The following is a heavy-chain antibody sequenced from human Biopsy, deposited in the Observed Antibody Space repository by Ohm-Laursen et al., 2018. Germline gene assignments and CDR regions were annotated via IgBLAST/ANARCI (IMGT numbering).Heavy chain of an antibody. CDR2: FNHSGST. D-gene: IGHD1-20*01. V-gene: IGHV4-34*01. CDR1: VGSFSGYY. Sequence: SDTLSLTCAVYVGSFSGYYWTWIRQPPGKGLEWIGEFNHSGSTNYNPSLKSRVSISWDTSKNQFPRKLNSVTAADTAVYYCARAGTAINGNSLGFDPWGQGTLVTVSS. CDR3: ARAGTAINGNSLGFDP. J-gene: IGHJ5*02.